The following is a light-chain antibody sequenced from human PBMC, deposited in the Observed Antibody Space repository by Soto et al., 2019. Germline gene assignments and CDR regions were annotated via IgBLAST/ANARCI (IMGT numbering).Light chain of an antibody. CDR2: GAS. CDR3: QQYVTSPWA. V-gene: IGKV3-20*01. J-gene: IGKJ1*01. CDR1: QSVSSSF. Sequence: EIVLTQSPGTLSLSPGERATLSCRASQSVSSSFLAWYQQKPGQAPRLLIYGASNRATGIPDRFSGSGSGTDFPLTISSLEPEDFAVYYCQQYVTSPWAFGQGTKVAIE.